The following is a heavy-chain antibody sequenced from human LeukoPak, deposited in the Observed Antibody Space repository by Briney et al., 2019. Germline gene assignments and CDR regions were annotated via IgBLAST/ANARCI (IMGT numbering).Heavy chain of an antibody. CDR1: GFTFDDYG. V-gene: IGHV3-48*03. CDR3: AELGITMIGGV. CDR2: ISSSGSTI. D-gene: IGHD3-10*02. J-gene: IGHJ6*04. Sequence: GGSLRLSCATSGFTFDDYGMSWVRQAPGKGLEWVSYISSSGSTIYYADSVKGRFTISRNNAKNSLYLQMNSLRAEDTAVYYCAELGITMIGGVWGKGTTVTISS.